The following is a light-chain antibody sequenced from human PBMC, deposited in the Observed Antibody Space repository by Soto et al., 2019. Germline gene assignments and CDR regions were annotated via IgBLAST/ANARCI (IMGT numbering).Light chain of an antibody. CDR2: EVT. Sequence: QSVLTQPASVSGSPGQSITIYCTGSSSDVASYDLVSWYQQHPGKAPKLMIYEVTKRPSGVSNRFSGSKSGNTASLTISGLQAEDEADYYCCSYAGNSEVFGTGTKLTVL. J-gene: IGLJ1*01. CDR1: SSDVASYDL. CDR3: CSYAGNSEV. V-gene: IGLV2-23*02.